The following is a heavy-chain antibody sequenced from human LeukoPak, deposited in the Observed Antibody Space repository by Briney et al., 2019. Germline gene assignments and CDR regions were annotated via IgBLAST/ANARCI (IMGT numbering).Heavy chain of an antibody. D-gene: IGHD5-12*01. CDR3: ARLPTGYGGYAEYY. CDR2: INHSGST. CDR1: GGSFSGYY. Sequence: PSETLSLTCAVYGGSFSGYYWSWIRQPPGKGLEWIGEINHSGSTNYNPSLKSRVTISVDTSKNQFSLKLSSVTAADTAVYYCARLPTGYGGYAEYYWGQGTLVTVSS. V-gene: IGHV4-34*01. J-gene: IGHJ4*02.